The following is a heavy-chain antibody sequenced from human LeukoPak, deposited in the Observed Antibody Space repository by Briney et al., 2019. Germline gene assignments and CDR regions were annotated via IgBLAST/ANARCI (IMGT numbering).Heavy chain of an antibody. CDR2: IISGGGT. D-gene: IGHD1-1*01. V-gene: IGHV3-23*01. CDR3: AKEEPSTGAAFDI. CDR1: GFTYRSYA. Sequence: AGGSLRLSCAASGFTYRSYAMSWVRQAPGKGLEWVSGIISGGGTFYADSVKGRFTISRDNSKNTLYLRMNSLRAEDTAVYYCAKEEPSTGAAFDIWGQGTMVTVSP. J-gene: IGHJ3*02.